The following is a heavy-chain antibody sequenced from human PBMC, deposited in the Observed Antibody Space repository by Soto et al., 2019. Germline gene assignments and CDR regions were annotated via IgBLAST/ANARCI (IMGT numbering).Heavy chain of an antibody. CDR2: IYTSGST. Sequence: SETLSLTCTVSGGSISSYYWSWIRQPAGKGLEWIGRIYTSGSTNYNPSLKSRVTMSVDTSKNQFSLKLSSVTAADTAVYYCARDTYYDFWSGYRMDVWGQGTKVTVSS. D-gene: IGHD3-3*01. J-gene: IGHJ6*02. CDR1: GGSISSYY. CDR3: ARDTYYDFWSGYRMDV. V-gene: IGHV4-4*07.